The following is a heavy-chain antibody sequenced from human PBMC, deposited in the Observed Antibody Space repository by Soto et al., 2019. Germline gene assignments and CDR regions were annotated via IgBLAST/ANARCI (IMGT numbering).Heavy chain of an antibody. J-gene: IGHJ6*02. V-gene: IGHV4-34*01. CDR1: GGSFSGYY. Sequence: SETLSLTCAVYGGSFSGYYWSWIRQPPGKGLEWIGEINHSGSTNYNPSLKSRVTISVDTSKNQFSLKLSSVTAADTAVYYCARGIVVVTAIYHYYYGMDVWGQGTTVTVSS. CDR2: INHSGST. CDR3: ARGIVVVTAIYHYYYGMDV. D-gene: IGHD2-21*02.